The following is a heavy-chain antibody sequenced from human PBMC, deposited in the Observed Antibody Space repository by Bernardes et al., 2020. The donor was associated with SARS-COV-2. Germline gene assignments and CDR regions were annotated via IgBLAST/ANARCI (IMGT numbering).Heavy chain of an antibody. CDR3: VKDDGVAAAGGGFDV. Sequence: GWSLRLSCAASGFTFSEYAMHWVRQAPGKGLEWVSGISWHSGTTGYADSVKGRFTISRDNAKNSLFLQMNSLRSEDSALYFCVKDDGVAAAGGGFDVWGQGTMVTVS. CDR1: GFTFSEYA. D-gene: IGHD6-25*01. J-gene: IGHJ3*01. V-gene: IGHV3-9*01. CDR2: ISWHSGTT.